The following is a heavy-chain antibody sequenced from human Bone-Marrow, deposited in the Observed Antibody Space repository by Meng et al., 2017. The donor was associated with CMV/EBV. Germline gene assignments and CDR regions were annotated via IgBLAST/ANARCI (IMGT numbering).Heavy chain of an antibody. CDR2: INPSGGST. D-gene: IGHD2-2*02. Sequence: ASVKVSCKASGYTFTSYYMHWVRQAPGQGLEWMGIINPSGGSTSYAQKFQGRVTMTRDTSTSTVYMELSSLRSEDTAVYYCARDPLKPAAIVYYYNYGMDVWGQGTTVTVSS. V-gene: IGHV1-46*01. CDR3: ARDPLKPAAIVYYYNYGMDV. J-gene: IGHJ6*02. CDR1: GYTFTSYY.